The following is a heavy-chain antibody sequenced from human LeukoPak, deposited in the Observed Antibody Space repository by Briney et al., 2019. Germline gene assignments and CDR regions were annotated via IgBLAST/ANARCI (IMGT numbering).Heavy chain of an antibody. J-gene: IGHJ6*02. CDR2: IYYSGST. CDR3: ARDANWNTGYYGMDV. CDR1: GGSISSGGYY. V-gene: IGHV4-61*08. D-gene: IGHD1-1*01. Sequence: RPSQTLSLTCTVSGGSISSGGYYWSWIRQPPGKGLEWIGYIYYSGSTNYNPSLKSRVTISVDTSKNQFSLKLSSVTAADTAVYYCARDANWNTGYYGMDVWGQGTTVTVSS.